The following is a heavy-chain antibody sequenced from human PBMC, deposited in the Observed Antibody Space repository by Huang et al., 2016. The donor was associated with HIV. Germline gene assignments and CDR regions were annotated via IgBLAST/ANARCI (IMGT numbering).Heavy chain of an antibody. CDR3: AKGGSAAAVLDF. CDR2: RSYDAKTK. V-gene: IGHV3-30*18. Sequence: QVQLVESGGGVVQPGRSLRISCAASGFTFSSYGMHWVRQAPGMGLEGGAVRSYDAKTKYYADSVKGRFSISRDNSKTTVYLQLNSLRLEDTAVYYCAKGGSAAAVLDFWGQGTLVTVSS. J-gene: IGHJ4*02. CDR1: GFTFSSYG. D-gene: IGHD6-13*01.